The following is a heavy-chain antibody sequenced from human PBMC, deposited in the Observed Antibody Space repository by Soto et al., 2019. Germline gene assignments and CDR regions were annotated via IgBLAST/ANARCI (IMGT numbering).Heavy chain of an antibody. Sequence: QVQLVQSGAEVKKPGSAVKVSCKDSGGTFSTYSMFWVRQAPGQGLEWMGRIIPMLGISNYAQKFQGRVTISADKSTGTSYMELSSLSSEDTALYYCTIGCCSGEFFDIWGQGTMVTVSS. J-gene: IGHJ3*02. V-gene: IGHV1-69*02. CDR3: TIGCCSGEFFDI. D-gene: IGHD6-19*01. CDR2: IIPMLGIS. CDR1: GGTFSTYS.